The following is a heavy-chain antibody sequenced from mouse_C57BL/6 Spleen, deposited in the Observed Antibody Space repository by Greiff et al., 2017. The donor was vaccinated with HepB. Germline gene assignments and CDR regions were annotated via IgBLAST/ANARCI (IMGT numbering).Heavy chain of an antibody. J-gene: IGHJ2*01. Sequence: EVQLVESGGGLVKPGGSLKLSCAASGFTFSDYGMHWVRQAPEKGLEWVAYISSGSSTIYYADTVKGRFTIHRDNAKNTLFLQMTSLRSEDTAMYYCARTVTTVVAPGYWGQGTTLTVSS. V-gene: IGHV5-17*01. CDR3: ARTVTTVVAPGY. CDR1: GFTFSDYG. CDR2: ISSGSSTI. D-gene: IGHD1-1*01.